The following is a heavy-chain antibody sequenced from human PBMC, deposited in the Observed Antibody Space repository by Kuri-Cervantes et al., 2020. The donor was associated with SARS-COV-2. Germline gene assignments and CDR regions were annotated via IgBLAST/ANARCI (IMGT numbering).Heavy chain of an antibody. V-gene: IGHV3-23*01. D-gene: IGHD1-14*01. J-gene: IGHJ6*02. CDR1: GFNFDNYA. Sequence: LTCVGSGFNFDNYAMTWVRQSPGKGLEWVSAITRSGDSEYYADSVKGRFTVSRDQSKKTVYLHMSTLRAEDTAVYYCARARRIEDPFYYYYGMDVWGQGTTVTVSS. CDR2: ITRSGDSE. CDR3: ARARRIEDPFYYYYGMDV.